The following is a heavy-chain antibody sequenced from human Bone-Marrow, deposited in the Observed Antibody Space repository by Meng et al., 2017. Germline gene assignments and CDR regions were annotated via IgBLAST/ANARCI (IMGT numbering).Heavy chain of an antibody. CDR1: GFTFRSDW. CDR2: VNSDGSAT. CDR3: ARKRAVVEDFDC. Sequence: EVQLVESGGGLVQPGGSLSLTCAASGFTFRSDWMHWVRQAPGKGLVWVARVNSDGSATTYADSVKGRFTISRDNAKTTLYLQMNSLTVEDTAVYYCARKRAVVEDFDCWGQGTLVTVSS. V-gene: IGHV3-74*03. D-gene: IGHD6-19*01. J-gene: IGHJ4*02.